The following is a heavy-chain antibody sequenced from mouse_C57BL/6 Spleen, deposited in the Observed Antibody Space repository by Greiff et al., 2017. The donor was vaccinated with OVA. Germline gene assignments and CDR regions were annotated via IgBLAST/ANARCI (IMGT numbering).Heavy chain of an antibody. CDR1: GFNIKDYY. CDR3: AREYYGSSWFAY. CDR2: IDPEDGET. J-gene: IGHJ3*01. Sequence: VHVKQSGAELVKPGASVKLSCTASGFNIKDYYMHWVKQRTEQGLEWIGRIDPEDGETKYAPKFQGKATITADTSSNTAYLQLSSLTSEDTAVDYCAREYYGSSWFAYWGQGTLVTVSA. V-gene: IGHV14-2*01. D-gene: IGHD1-1*01.